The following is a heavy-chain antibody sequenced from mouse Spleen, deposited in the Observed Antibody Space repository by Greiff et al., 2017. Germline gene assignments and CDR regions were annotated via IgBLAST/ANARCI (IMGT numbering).Heavy chain of an antibody. CDR3: ARDGNYVFDY. J-gene: IGHJ2*01. D-gene: IGHD2-1*01. V-gene: IGHV14-3*02. CDR2: IDPANGNT. Sequence: EVKLMESGAELVKPGASVKLSCTASGFNIKDTYMHWVKQRPEQGLEWIGRIDPANGNTKYDPKFQGKATITADTSSNTAYLQLSSLTSEDTAVYYCARDGNYVFDYWGQGTTLTVSS. CDR1: GFNIKDTY.